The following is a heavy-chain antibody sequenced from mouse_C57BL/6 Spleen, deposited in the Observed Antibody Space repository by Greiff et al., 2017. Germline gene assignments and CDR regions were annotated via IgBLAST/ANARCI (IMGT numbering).Heavy chain of an antibody. CDR2: ISSGSSTI. J-gene: IGHJ3*01. V-gene: IGHV5-17*01. D-gene: IGHD2-4*01. CDR1: GFTFSDYG. Sequence: EVQRVESGGGLVKPGGSLKLSCAASGFTFSDYGMHWVRQAPEKGLEWVAYISSGSSTIYYADTVKGRFTISRDNAKNTLFLQMTSLRSEDAAMYYCARLDYDVPFAYWGQGTLVTVSA. CDR3: ARLDYDVPFAY.